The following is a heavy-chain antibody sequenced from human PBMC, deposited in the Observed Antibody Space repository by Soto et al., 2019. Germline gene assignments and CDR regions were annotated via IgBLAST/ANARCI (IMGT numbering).Heavy chain of an antibody. Sequence: SETLSLTCTVSGGSISSYYWSWIRQPAGKGLEWIGRIYTSGNTNYNPSLKSRVTMSVDTSKNQFSLKLSSVTAADTAVYYCARDGTAYYDILTGYWGNWFDPWGQGTLVTVSS. J-gene: IGHJ5*02. D-gene: IGHD3-9*01. V-gene: IGHV4-4*07. CDR2: IYTSGNT. CDR1: GGSISSYY. CDR3: ARDGTAYYDILTGYWGNWFDP.